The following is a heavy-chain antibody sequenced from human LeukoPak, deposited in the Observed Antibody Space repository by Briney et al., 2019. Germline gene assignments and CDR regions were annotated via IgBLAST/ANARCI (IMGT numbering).Heavy chain of an antibody. J-gene: IGHJ6*02. CDR1: GFIVGNNY. V-gene: IGHV3-66*01. CDR2: ISSRGTT. D-gene: IGHD1-26*01. Sequence: GGSLRLPCAASGFIVGNNYMSWARQAPGKGLEWVSIISSRGTTYHADSVKGRFAISRDSSQNTLYLQMNSLRAEDTAVYYCATRGRSGYYYGMDVWGQGTTVTVSS. CDR3: ATRGRSGYYYGMDV.